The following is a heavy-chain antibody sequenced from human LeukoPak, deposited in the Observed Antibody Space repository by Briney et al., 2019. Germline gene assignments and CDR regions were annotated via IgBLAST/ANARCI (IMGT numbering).Heavy chain of an antibody. CDR3: ARGRRDGYNFYWYFDL. CDR1: GGSFNGYY. Sequence: SETLSLTCAVYGGSFNGYYWSWIRQPPGKGLEWIGEINHSGSAYYNPSLKSRVTISVDTSKNQFSLNLSSVTAADTAVYYCARGRRDGYNFYWYFDLWGRGTLVTVSS. D-gene: IGHD5-24*01. J-gene: IGHJ2*01. CDR2: INHSGSA. V-gene: IGHV4-34*01.